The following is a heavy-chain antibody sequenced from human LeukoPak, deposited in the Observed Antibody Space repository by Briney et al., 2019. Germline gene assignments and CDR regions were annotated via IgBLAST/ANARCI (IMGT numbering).Heavy chain of an antibody. J-gene: IGHJ4*02. V-gene: IGHV3-11*04. CDR2: ISNSGSAL. CDR3: AREIQAPGKTLDY. CDR1: GFTFSDYY. Sequence: GGSLRLSCAASGFTFSDYYMRWIRQAPGKGLEWVSDISNSGSALYTADSVKGRFTISRDNAKNTLYLQMNSLRAEDTAIYYCAREIQAPGKTLDYWGQGALVTVSS.